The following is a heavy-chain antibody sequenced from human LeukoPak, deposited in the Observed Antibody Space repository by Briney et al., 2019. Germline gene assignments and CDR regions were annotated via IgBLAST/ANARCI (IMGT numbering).Heavy chain of an antibody. D-gene: IGHD3-10*01. CDR1: GYTLTELS. CDR3: ATQGLWFGESYFDY. V-gene: IGHV1-24*01. CDR2: FDPEDGET. Sequence: GASVKVSCKVSGYTLTELSMHWVRQAPGKGLEWMGGFDPEDGETIYAQKFQGRVTMTEDTSTDTAYMELSSLRSEDTAVYYCATQGLWFGESYFDYWGQGTLVTVSS. J-gene: IGHJ4*02.